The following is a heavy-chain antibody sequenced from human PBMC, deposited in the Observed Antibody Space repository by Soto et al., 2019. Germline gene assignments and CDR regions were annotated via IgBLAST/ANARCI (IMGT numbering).Heavy chain of an antibody. CDR2: IYWDDDK. J-gene: IGHJ4*02. Sequence: QITLKESGPPLVKPTQTLTLTCTFSGFSLSTSGVGVGWIRQPPGKALEWLALIYWDDDKRYSPSLKTRLTITNDTSKNQVVLTMTNMDPVDTATSYCAHVRAAPDFDYWGQGTLVTVSS. CDR1: GFSLSTSGVG. V-gene: IGHV2-5*02. CDR3: AHVRAAPDFDY. D-gene: IGHD6-13*01.